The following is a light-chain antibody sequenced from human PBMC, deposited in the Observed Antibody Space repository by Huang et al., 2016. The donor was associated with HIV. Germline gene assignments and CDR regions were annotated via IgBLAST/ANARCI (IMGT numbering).Light chain of an antibody. CDR2: AAS. V-gene: IGKV1-9*01. J-gene: IGKJ5*01. CDR3: QQLNSYPIT. Sequence: IQLTQSPSSLSLLIGDSVTITCRASQDITNYLAWYQQKPRQPPKVLIYAASALPGGVPSRFSGSGSGRNVTLNSNNLQPEDFGTYYCQQLNSYPITFGQGTRLEIK. CDR1: QDITNY.